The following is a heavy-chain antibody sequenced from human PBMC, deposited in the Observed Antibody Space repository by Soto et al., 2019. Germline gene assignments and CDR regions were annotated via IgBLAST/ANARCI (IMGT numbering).Heavy chain of an antibody. Sequence: EVQLLESGGGLVQPGGSLRLSCAASGFSFSTFEMSWVRQAPGRGLEWVSFISDDGSRTYYADAVKGRFTISRDNSKHTRYLQMNSLTDEDTAVYACVKGGWLDFWGQGTLVTVSS. CDR3: VKGGWLDF. J-gene: IGHJ5*01. CDR2: ISDDGSRT. D-gene: IGHD3-16*01. V-gene: IGHV3-23*01. CDR1: GFSFSTFE.